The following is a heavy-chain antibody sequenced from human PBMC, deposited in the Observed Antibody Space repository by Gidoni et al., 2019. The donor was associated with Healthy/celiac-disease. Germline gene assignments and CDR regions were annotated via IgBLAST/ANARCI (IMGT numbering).Heavy chain of an antibody. CDR1: GFTFGYYA. J-gene: IGHJ3*02. CDR3: TRDWDNYDFWSGYYSRDAFDI. V-gene: IGHV3-49*03. D-gene: IGHD3-3*01. Sequence: EVQLVESGGGLVHPGRFLRLSCPASGFTFGYYAMRWFRQDPGKGLEWVGFIKRKAYGGTTEYAASVKGRFTISRDDAKSNAYLQMNSLKTEDTAVYYCTRDWDNYDFWSGYYSRDAFDIWGQGTMVTVSS. CDR2: IKRKAYGGTT.